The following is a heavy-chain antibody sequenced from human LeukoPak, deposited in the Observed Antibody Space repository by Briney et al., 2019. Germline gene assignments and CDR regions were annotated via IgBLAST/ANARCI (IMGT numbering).Heavy chain of an antibody. J-gene: IGHJ4*02. CDR1: GYTFTGYY. Sequence: ASVKVSCKASGYTFTGYYMHWVRQAPGQGLEWMGWINPNSGGTNYAQKFQGRVTMTRDTSISTAYMELSRLRSDDTAMYYCARVGYCSSTSCYTFDYWGQGTLVTASS. D-gene: IGHD2-2*02. V-gene: IGHV1-2*02. CDR3: ARVGYCSSTSCYTFDY. CDR2: INPNSGGT.